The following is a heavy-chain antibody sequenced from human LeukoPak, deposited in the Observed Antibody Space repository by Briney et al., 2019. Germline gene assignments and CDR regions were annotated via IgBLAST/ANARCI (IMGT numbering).Heavy chain of an antibody. CDR1: GYSFTSYW. D-gene: IGHD2-15*01. CDR2: IYPGDSDT. J-gene: IGHJ6*02. Sequence: GESLKISCKGSGYSFTSYWIGWVRQMPGKGLEWMGIIYPGDSDTRYSPSFQGQVTISADKSISTAYLQWSSLKASDTAMYYCARQPGRTYYYYYYGMDVWGQGTTVTVSS. CDR3: ARQPGRTYYYYYYGMDV. V-gene: IGHV5-51*01.